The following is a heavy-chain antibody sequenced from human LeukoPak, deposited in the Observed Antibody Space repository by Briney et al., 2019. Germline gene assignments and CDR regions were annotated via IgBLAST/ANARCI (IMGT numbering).Heavy chain of an antibody. Sequence: GSSVKVSCKASGGTFSSYAISWVRQAPGQGLEWMGGIIPIFGTANYAQKFQGRVTITADESTSTAYMELSSLRSEDTAVYYCARSLFWSGRYYYYYGMDVWGQGTTVTVSS. CDR1: GGTFSSYA. CDR2: IIPIFGTA. J-gene: IGHJ6*02. D-gene: IGHD3-3*01. V-gene: IGHV1-69*01. CDR3: ARSLFWSGRYYYYYGMDV.